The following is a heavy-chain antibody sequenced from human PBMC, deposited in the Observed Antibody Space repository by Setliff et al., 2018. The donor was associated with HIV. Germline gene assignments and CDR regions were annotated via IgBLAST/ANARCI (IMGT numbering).Heavy chain of an antibody. J-gene: IGHJ2*01. V-gene: IGHV1-69*13. D-gene: IGHD5-12*01. CDR1: RGTFNRYT. CDR3: ASAPPDIVATNDNWYFDV. Sequence: SVKVSCKAPRGTFNRYTISWVRQAPGQGLEWMGGIIPMYGTTKYAKKFQGRVTLTADESTSTAYMELSGLKSEDTALYYCASAPPDIVATNDNWYFDVWGRGTLVTVSS. CDR2: IIPMYGTT.